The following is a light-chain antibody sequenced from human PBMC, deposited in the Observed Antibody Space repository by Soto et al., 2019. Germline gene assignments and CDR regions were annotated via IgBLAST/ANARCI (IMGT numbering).Light chain of an antibody. CDR3: QQYCSSPWT. J-gene: IGKJ1*01. CDR1: QSVLYSSSNKNY. V-gene: IGKV4-1*01. CDR2: WAS. Sequence: DIVMTQSPDSLAVSLGERATINCRSSQSVLYSSSNKNYLAWYQQKPGQPPKLLIYWASTRESGVPNRCSGSGSGTDFTLTISSLQAEEVAVYYCQQYCSSPWTFGQGTKVEIK.